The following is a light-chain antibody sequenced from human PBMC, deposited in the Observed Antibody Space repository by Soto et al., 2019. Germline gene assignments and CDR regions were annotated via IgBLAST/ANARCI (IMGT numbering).Light chain of an antibody. CDR3: EQRYGWPPIT. Sequence: EIVLTQSPATLSLSPGESATLPCRASPRVLIYLAWFQQKPGQAPRLLIYDTSNTAPGIPARFSVSGSGTDFTLTISSVEPEDFAVYFCEQRYGWPPITFGQGKRLEIK. CDR1: PRVLIY. CDR2: DTS. V-gene: IGKV3-11*01. J-gene: IGKJ5*01.